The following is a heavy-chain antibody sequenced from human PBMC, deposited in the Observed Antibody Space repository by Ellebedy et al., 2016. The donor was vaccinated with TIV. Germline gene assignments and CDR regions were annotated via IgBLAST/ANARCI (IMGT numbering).Heavy chain of an antibody. J-gene: IGHJ4*02. CDR2: ISHDGSNK. CDR3: TRGSSSRGYFGS. Sequence: GESLKISCAASGFTFSYYSMHWVRQAPGKGLEWVAVISHDGSNKYHAESVKGRFAISRDDSKNTLYLQMNTLRTEDTAVYFCTRGSSSRGYFGSWGQGTLVTVSS. CDR1: GFTFSYYS. D-gene: IGHD6-13*01. V-gene: IGHV3-30*09.